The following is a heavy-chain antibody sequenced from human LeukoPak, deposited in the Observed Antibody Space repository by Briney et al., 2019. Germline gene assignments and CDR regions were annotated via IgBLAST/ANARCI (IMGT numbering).Heavy chain of an antibody. CDR2: IYASATT. V-gene: IGHV4-59*01. D-gene: IGHD3/OR15-3a*01. CDR1: GDSMSSDY. J-gene: IGHJ4*02. Sequence: PSETLSLTRTVSGDSMSSDYGSWVRQPPGEGMGWMGYIYASATTNSKPSILSRFSMSVGTSKSQCSLRLTSVTAADTAVYYCARTRTGDWGQGTLVTVSS. CDR3: ARTRTGD.